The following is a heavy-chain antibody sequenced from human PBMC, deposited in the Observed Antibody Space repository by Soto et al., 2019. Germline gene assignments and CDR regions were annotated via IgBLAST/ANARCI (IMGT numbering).Heavy chain of an antibody. CDR3: AKDSYYYDSSGYPYYFDY. J-gene: IGHJ4*02. D-gene: IGHD3-22*01. V-gene: IGHV3-48*03. CDR2: SSISGSTI. Sequence: PEVCLRLSCTACGFISSSYEMSWFRQAPGKRLEWVSYSSISGSTIYYADSVKGRFTISRDNAKNSLYLQMNSLRAEDTAVYYCAKDSYYYDSSGYPYYFDYWGQGTLVTVSS. CDR1: GFISSSYE.